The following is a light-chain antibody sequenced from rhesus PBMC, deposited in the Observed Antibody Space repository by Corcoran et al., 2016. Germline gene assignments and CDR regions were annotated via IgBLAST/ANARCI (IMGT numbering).Light chain of an antibody. CDR3: QHGYGTPLT. CDR1: ENVNNY. CDR2: NAS. J-gene: IGKJ4*01. V-gene: IGKV1-74*01. Sequence: DIQMTQSPSSLSASVGDRVTIPCRASENVNNYLNWYQQKPGKAPKLQIYNASTLQRGVPSRFSGSGSGTDYTFTISSLQPEDVATYYCQHGYGTPLTFGGGTKVEIK.